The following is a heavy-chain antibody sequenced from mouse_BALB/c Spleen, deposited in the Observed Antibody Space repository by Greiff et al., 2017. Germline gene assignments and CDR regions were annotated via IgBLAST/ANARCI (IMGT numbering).Heavy chain of an antibody. D-gene: IGHD2-1*01. Sequence: EVMLVESGGGLVQPGGSLRLSCATSGFTFTDYYMSWVRQPPGKALEWLGFIRNKANGYTTEYSASVKGRFTISRDNSQSILYLQMNTLRAEDSATYYCAREEGNYSFDYWGQGTLVTVSA. V-gene: IGHV7-3*02. J-gene: IGHJ3*01. CDR3: AREEGNYSFDY. CDR2: IRNKANGYTT. CDR1: GFTFTDYY.